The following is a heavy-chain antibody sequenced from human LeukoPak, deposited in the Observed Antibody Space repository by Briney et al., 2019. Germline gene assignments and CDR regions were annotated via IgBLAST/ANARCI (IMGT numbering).Heavy chain of an antibody. D-gene: IGHD3-10*01. Sequence: GESLRLSCTASGFTFGDYAMSWVRQAPGKGLEWVGFIRSKAYGGTTEYAASVKGRFTISRDDSKSIAYLQMNSLKTEDTAVYYCTRDLVVRGVSLNYYYYYMDVWGKGTTVTVSS. CDR2: IRSKAYGGTT. V-gene: IGHV3-49*04. CDR1: GFTFGDYA. J-gene: IGHJ6*03. CDR3: TRDLVVRGVSLNYYYYYMDV.